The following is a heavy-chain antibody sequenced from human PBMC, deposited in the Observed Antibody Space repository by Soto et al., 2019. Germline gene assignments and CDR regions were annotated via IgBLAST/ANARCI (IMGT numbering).Heavy chain of an antibody. J-gene: IGHJ6*02. CDR3: AREGRDCYNPDYYYYYGMDV. CDR2: IYYSGST. Sequence: QVQLQESGPGLVKPSQTLSLTCTVSGGSIRSGGYYWSWIRQHPGKGLEWIGYIYYSGSTYYNPSLKSRVTISVDTSKNQFYLKLSAVTAADTAVYYCAREGRDCYNPDYYYYYGMDVWGQGTTVTVSS. CDR1: GGSIRSGGYY. D-gene: IGHD2-21*01. V-gene: IGHV4-31*03.